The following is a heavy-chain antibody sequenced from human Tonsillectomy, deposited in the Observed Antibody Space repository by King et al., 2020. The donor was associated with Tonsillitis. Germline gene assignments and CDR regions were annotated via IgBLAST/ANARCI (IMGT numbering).Heavy chain of an antibody. Sequence: DVQLVESGGGLVQPGGSLRLSCAASGFTFSSYDMHWVRQATGKGLEWVSAIGTAGDTYYPGSVKGRFTISRENAKNSLYLQMNSLRAGDTAVYYCARGVGATGMFDYWGQGPLVTVSS. J-gene: IGHJ4*02. V-gene: IGHV3-13*01. CDR2: IGTAGDT. D-gene: IGHD1-26*01. CDR3: ARGVGATGMFDY. CDR1: GFTFSSYD.